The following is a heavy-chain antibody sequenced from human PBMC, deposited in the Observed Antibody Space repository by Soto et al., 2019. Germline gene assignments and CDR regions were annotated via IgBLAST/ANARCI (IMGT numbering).Heavy chain of an antibody. D-gene: IGHD5-12*01. Sequence: SVKVSCKASGGSFSNFGISWVRQAPGQGLEWMGGIVPVFGRPNYAQRFRGRLTITADESTSTCYMELISLSSDDTAVYYCAREGSGSNFWGAGTQGTVSS. CDR2: IVPVFGRP. J-gene: IGHJ4*02. CDR3: AREGSGSNF. CDR1: GGSFSNFG. V-gene: IGHV1-69*13.